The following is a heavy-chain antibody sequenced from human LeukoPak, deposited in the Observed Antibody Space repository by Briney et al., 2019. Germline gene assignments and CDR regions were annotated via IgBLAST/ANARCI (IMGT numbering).Heavy chain of an antibody. Sequence: SETLSLTCTVSGGSISSYYWSWIRQPLGKGLGWIGYIYYSGSTNYNPSLKSRVTISVDTSKNQFSLKLSSVTAADTAVYYCARHHPVTLDAFDIWGQGTMVTVSS. J-gene: IGHJ3*02. CDR2: IYYSGST. D-gene: IGHD4-11*01. CDR3: ARHHPVTLDAFDI. CDR1: GGSISSYY. V-gene: IGHV4-59*08.